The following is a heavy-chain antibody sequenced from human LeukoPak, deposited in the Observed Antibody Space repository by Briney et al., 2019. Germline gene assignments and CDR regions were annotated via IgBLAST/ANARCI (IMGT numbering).Heavy chain of an antibody. Sequence: GGSLRLSCVASGFTFGKYWMSWVRQAPGKGLEWVANIKLDGSEKNYVDSVKGRFTISRDNTKNSLYLRMNSLRAEDTAVFYCARDQYDTWSRRGNFDSWGQGTLVIVSS. V-gene: IGHV3-7*03. CDR1: GFTFGKYW. CDR2: IKLDGSEK. J-gene: IGHJ4*02. CDR3: ARDQYDTWSRRGNFDS. D-gene: IGHD3-3*01.